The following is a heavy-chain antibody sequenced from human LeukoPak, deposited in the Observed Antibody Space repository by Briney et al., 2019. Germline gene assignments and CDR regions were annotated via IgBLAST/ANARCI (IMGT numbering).Heavy chain of an antibody. D-gene: IGHD3-10*01. Sequence: GGSLRLSCAAPGFTFSSYAMSWVRQAPGKGLEWVSAISGSGGSTYYADSVKGRFTISRDNSKNTLYLQMNSLRAEDTAVYYCAKGWFVQYVPPVVWGQGTMVTVSS. CDR1: GFTFSSYA. V-gene: IGHV3-23*01. CDR3: AKGWFVQYVPPVV. CDR2: ISGSGGST. J-gene: IGHJ3*01.